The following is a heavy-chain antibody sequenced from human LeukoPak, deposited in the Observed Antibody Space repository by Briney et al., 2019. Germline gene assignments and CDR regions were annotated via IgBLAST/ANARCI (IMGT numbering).Heavy chain of an antibody. CDR2: IYTSGST. Sequence: PSETLSLTCAVYGGSFSGYYWSWIRQPAGKGLEWIGRIYTSGSTNYNPSLKSRVTISVDTSKNQFSLRLSSVTAADTAVYYCARYGYYAYDYWGQGNLVTVSS. CDR1: GGSFSGYY. V-gene: IGHV4-59*10. J-gene: IGHJ4*02. D-gene: IGHD3-3*01. CDR3: ARYGYYAYDY.